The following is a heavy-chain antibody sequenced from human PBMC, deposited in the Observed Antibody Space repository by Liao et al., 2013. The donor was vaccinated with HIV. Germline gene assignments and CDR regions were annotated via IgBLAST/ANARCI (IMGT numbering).Heavy chain of an antibody. CDR1: GASISGHY. CDR3: ARDHPIFGVAPGFWGYYFDY. V-gene: IGHV4-4*07. J-gene: IGHJ4*02. Sequence: QVQLQESGPGLVKPSETLSLTCTVSGASISGHYWNWIRQPAGKGLEWIGRIFTSGNSGSTNYNPSLKSRVTISVDTSKNQFSLKLSSVTAADTAVYYCARDHPIFGVAPGFWGYYFDYWGQGTLVTVSS. CDR2: IFTSGNSGST. D-gene: IGHD3-3*01.